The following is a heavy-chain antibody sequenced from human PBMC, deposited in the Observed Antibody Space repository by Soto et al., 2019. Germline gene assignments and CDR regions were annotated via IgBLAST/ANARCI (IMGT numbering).Heavy chain of an antibody. CDR2: ISFGGAST. CDR1: GFTFGSYA. Sequence: EVQLLESGGGLVQPGGSLRLSCAASGFTFGSYAITWVRQAPGKGLEWVSAISFGGASTYYADSVKGRFTISRDNSKNTLYLQMTSLRAEDTAIYYCATDSFRSGIAVAGNYWGQGTLVTVSS. V-gene: IGHV3-23*01. CDR3: ATDSFRSGIAVAGNY. D-gene: IGHD6-19*01. J-gene: IGHJ4*02.